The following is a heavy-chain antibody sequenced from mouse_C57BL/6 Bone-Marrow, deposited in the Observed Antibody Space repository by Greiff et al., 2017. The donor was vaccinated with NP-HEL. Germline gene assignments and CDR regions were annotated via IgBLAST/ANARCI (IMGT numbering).Heavy chain of an antibody. CDR1: GYTFTSYW. CDR2: IHPNSGST. Sequence: QVQLQQPGAELVKPGASVKLSCKASGYTFTSYWMHWVKQRPGQGLEWIGMIHPNSGSTNYNEKVKSKATLTVDKSSSTAYMQLSSLTSEDSAVYYCANLGTEAMDYWGQGTSVTVSS. J-gene: IGHJ4*01. CDR3: ANLGTEAMDY. D-gene: IGHD3-3*01. V-gene: IGHV1-64*01.